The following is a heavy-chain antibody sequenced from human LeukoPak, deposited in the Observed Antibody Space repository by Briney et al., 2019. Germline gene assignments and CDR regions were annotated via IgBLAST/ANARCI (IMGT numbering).Heavy chain of an antibody. J-gene: IGHJ4*02. V-gene: IGHV3-21*01. CDR3: AREGTIYGVVISRGFDY. CDR1: GFTFSSYS. D-gene: IGHD3-3*01. CDR2: ISSSRSYI. Sequence: PGGSLTLSCAVSGFTFSSYSMNWVRPAPGRGLEWVSSISSSRSYIYYADSVKGRFTISRDNAKNSLYLQMYSLRAEDTAVYYCAREGTIYGVVISRGFDYWGQGTLVTVSS.